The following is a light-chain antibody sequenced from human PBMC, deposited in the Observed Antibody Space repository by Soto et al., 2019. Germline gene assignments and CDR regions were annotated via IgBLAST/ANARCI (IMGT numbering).Light chain of an antibody. CDR3: QQYDSYSLT. J-gene: IGKJ4*01. CDR2: DVS. V-gene: IGKV1-5*01. CDR1: QSINNL. Sequence: DVKMTQSPSTLSASVGDRVTITCRASQSINNLLAWDQQKPGKAPKFLIYDVSTLESGVPSRFRASGSGTEFTITISRLQPEDFGTSYCQQYDSYSLTFGGGTRLKIK.